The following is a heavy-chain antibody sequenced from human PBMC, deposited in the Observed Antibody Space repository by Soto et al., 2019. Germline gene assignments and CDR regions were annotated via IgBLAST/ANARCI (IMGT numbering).Heavy chain of an antibody. J-gene: IGHJ4*02. D-gene: IGHD3-22*01. V-gene: IGHV1-18*01. CDR1: GYTFTSSG. CDR3: ARDTDSSGYYGDYYFDY. CDR2: ISAYNGNT. Sequence: ASVKLSCKASGYTFTSSGISWVRQAPGQGLEWMGWISAYNGNTNYAQKLQGRVTMTTDTSTSTAYMELRSLRSDDTAVYYCARDTDSSGYYGDYYFDYWGQGTLVTVSS.